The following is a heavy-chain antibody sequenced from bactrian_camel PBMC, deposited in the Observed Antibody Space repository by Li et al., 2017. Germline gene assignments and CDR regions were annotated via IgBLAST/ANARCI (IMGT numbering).Heavy chain of an antibody. V-gene: IGHV3S40*01. CDR3: ATDLNWQNY. D-gene: IGHD7*01. Sequence: DVQLVESGGGLVQPGGSLRLSCAASGFTFSNYYMTWVRQAPGKGLEWVSTIGSGGDTTYYADSVKGRFTISRDNAKNTVYLQMNSLKSEDTALYYCATDLNWQNYWGQGTQVTVS. J-gene: IGHJ4*01. CDR1: GFTFSNYY. CDR2: IGSGGDTT.